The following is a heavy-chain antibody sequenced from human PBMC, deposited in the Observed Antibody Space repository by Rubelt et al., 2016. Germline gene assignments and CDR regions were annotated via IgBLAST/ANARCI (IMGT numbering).Heavy chain of an antibody. CDR3: ARVQPLHSWFDP. Sequence: QVQLQQWGAGLLKPSETLSLTCAVYGGSFSGYYWSWIRQPPGKGLEWIGSIYYSGSTYYNPSLKSRVTISGATSKNQFSRKLSSVTAADTAVYYCARVQPLHSWFDPWGQGTLVTVSS. V-gene: IGHV4-34*01. D-gene: IGHD4-11*01. CDR1: GGSFSGYY. CDR2: IYYSGST. J-gene: IGHJ5*02.